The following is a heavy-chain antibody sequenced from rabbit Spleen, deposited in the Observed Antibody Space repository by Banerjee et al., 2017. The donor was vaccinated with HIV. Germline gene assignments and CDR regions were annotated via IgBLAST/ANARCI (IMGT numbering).Heavy chain of an antibody. V-gene: IGHV1S45*01. CDR1: GFSFSDRDV. D-gene: IGHD1-1*01. J-gene: IGHJ4*01. CDR3: ARDLTSVVGWYFFL. CDR2: INVYTGKP. Sequence: QEQLVESGGGLVKPEGSLTLTCKASGFSFSDRDVMCWVRQAPGKGLQWIACINVYTGKPVYATWAKGRFTISRTSSTTVTLQMPSLTAADTATSFCARDLTSVVGWYFFLWGPGPLVTVS.